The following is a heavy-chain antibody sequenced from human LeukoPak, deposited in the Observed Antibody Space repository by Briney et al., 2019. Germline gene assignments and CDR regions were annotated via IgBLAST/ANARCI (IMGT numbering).Heavy chain of an antibody. CDR1: GYTFTGYY. Sequence: ASVKVSCKASGYTFTGYYMHWVRQGPGQGLEWMGWINPNSGGTNYAQKFQGRVTMTRDTSISTAYMELSRLRSDDTAVYYCASRACSGGSCYPLNYWGQGTLVTVSS. V-gene: IGHV1-2*02. CDR3: ASRACSGGSCYPLNY. J-gene: IGHJ4*02. D-gene: IGHD2-15*01. CDR2: INPNSGGT.